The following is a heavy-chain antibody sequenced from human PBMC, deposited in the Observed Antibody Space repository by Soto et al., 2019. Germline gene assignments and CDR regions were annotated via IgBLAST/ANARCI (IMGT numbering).Heavy chain of an antibody. CDR2: IGTAGDT. CDR1: GFTFSSYD. D-gene: IGHD3-22*01. J-gene: IGHJ6*02. CDR3: AREGYYYDSSGYYYYGMDV. V-gene: IGHV3-13*04. Sequence: EVQLVESGGGLVQPGGSLRLSCAASGFTFSSYDMHWVRQATGKGLEWVSAIGTAGDTYYPGSVKGRFTISRENAKNSLYLQMNSLRAGDTAVYYCAREGYYYDSSGYYYYGMDVWGQGTTVTVSS.